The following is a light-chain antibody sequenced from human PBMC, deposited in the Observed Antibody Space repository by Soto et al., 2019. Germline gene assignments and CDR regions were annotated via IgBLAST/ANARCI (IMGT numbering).Light chain of an antibody. Sequence: DIQMTQSPSSLPASVGDRVTITCRASQSISSYLNWYQQKPGKAPKLLIYAASSLQSGVPSRLSGSGSGTDFTLTIRSLQPEDFATYYCQQSYSTPTFGQGTRLEIK. J-gene: IGKJ5*01. CDR1: QSISSY. CDR2: AAS. CDR3: QQSYSTPT. V-gene: IGKV1-39*01.